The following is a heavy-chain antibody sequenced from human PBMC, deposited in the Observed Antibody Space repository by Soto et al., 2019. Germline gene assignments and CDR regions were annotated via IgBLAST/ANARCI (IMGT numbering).Heavy chain of an antibody. J-gene: IGHJ4*02. V-gene: IGHV3-23*01. D-gene: IGHD4-4*01. CDR1: GFTFSNHA. CDR3: ARLVTG. Sequence: EVQLLDSGGALVQPGGSLRLSCATSGFTFSNHAMSWVRQAPGKGLEWVSTFTTSGDFTYYADSVKGRFTISRDNSKRTLYLQMNSLRVEDTAVYYCARLVTGWGQGTLVTVSS. CDR2: FTTSGDFT.